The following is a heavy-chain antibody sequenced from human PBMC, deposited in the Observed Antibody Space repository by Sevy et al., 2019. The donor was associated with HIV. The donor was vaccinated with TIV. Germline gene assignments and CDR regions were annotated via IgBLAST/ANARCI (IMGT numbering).Heavy chain of an antibody. CDR1: GFTFSSYA. J-gene: IGHJ6*02. V-gene: IGHV3-30-3*01. D-gene: IGHD4-17*01. CDR3: ARDYGDYVGYYYGMVV. CDR2: ISYDGSNK. Sequence: GGSLRLSCAASGFTFSSYAMHWVRQAPGKGLEWVAVISYDGSNKYYADSVKGRFTISRDNSKNTLYLQMNSLRAEDTAVYYCARDYGDYVGYYYGMVVWGQGTTVTVSS.